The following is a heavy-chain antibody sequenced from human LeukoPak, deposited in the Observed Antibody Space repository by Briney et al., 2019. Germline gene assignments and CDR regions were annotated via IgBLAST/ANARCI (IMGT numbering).Heavy chain of an antibody. CDR1: GGSISSYY. CDR2: IYYSGST. D-gene: IGHD3-22*01. V-gene: IGHV4-59*01. J-gene: IGHJ4*02. CDR3: ARSPDSSGYWGYFDY. Sequence: SETLSLTCTVSGGSISSYYWSWIRQPPGKGLVWIGYIYYSGSTNYNPSLKSRVTISVDTPKNQFSLKLSSVTAADTAVYYCARSPDSSGYWGYFDYWGQGTLVTVSS.